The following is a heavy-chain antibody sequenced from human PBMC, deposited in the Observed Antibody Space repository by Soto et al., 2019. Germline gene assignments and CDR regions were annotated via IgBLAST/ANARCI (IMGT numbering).Heavy chain of an antibody. J-gene: IGHJ2*01. V-gene: IGHV3-23*01. CDR3: ANRTVGWYSDL. CDR2: ISGSGGST. D-gene: IGHD4-17*01. Sequence: EVQLLESGGGLVQPGGSLRLSCAASGFTFSSYAMNWVRQAPGKGLEWVSVISGSGGSTYYADAVKGRFTISRDNSKNTLYLQMNILRAESTAVYCWANRTVGWYSDLWGRGTLVTVSS. CDR1: GFTFSSYA.